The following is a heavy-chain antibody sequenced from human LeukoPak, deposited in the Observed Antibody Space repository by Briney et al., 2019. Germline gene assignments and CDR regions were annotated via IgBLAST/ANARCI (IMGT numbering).Heavy chain of an antibody. CDR3: ARVGDTYYYGSGTHFDY. D-gene: IGHD3-10*01. Sequence: SETLSLTCTVSGGSISSYYWSWIRQPPGKGLEWIGYIYYSGSTNYNPSLKSRVTISVDTSKNQFSLKLSSVTAADTAVYYCARVGDTYYYGSGTHFDYWGQGTLVTVSS. V-gene: IGHV4-59*01. J-gene: IGHJ4*02. CDR1: GGSISSYY. CDR2: IYYSGST.